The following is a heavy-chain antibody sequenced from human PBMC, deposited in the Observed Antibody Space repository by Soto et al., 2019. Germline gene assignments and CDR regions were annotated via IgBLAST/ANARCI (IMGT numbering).Heavy chain of an antibody. CDR1: GGSVSRGNYY. V-gene: IGHV4-61*03. J-gene: IGHJ4*02. CDR2: VFHSGGT. D-gene: IGHD6-6*01. Sequence: SETLSLTCIVSGGSVSRGNYYWSWIRQPPGKGLEWIGYVFHSGGTNYNPSLKSRVTILVDTSENHFSLKLISVTVADTAVYYCARESRQLSFAFWGQGAMVTVSS. CDR3: ARESRQLSFAF.